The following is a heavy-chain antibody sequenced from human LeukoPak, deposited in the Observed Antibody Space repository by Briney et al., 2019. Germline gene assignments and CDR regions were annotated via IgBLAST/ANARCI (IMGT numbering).Heavy chain of an antibody. J-gene: IGHJ3*02. Sequence: GGSLRLSCAASGFTVSSNYMSWVRQAPGKGLEWVSVIYSGGSTYYADSVKGRFTISRDNSKNTLYLQMNSLRAGDTAVYYCARETNSGYDAFDIWGQGTMVTVSS. V-gene: IGHV3-53*01. D-gene: IGHD5-12*01. CDR2: IYSGGST. CDR3: ARETNSGYDAFDI. CDR1: GFTVSSNY.